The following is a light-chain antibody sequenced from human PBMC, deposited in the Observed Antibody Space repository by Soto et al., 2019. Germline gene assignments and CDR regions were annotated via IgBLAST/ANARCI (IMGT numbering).Light chain of an antibody. CDR1: QNINSW. J-gene: IGKJ1*01. Sequence: DIQMTQSPSTLSASIGDRVTITCRASQNINSWLAWYQQKPGKAPKLLIYKASYLQTGVPSRFSGSGSGTEFTLTISSLQPDDFASYYCQQYDDSHSTFGQGTKVDIK. CDR3: QQYDDSHST. CDR2: KAS. V-gene: IGKV1-5*03.